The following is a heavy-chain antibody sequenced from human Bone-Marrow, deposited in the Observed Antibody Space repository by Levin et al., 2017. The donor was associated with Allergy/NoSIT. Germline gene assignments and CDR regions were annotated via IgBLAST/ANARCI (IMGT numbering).Heavy chain of an antibody. CDR1: GGSISSGDYY. CDR3: ARDSGTNWIDRLGMGWFDP. V-gene: IGHV4-61*02. Sequence: SCTVSGGSISSGDYYWSWIRQPAGKGLQWIGRIYTGGATDYHASFESRVTISLDMSGSQFSLKMTSVTAADTAIYFCARDSGTNWIDRLGMGWFDPWGQGILVTVSS. D-gene: IGHD3-10*01. J-gene: IGHJ5*02. CDR2: IYTGGAT.